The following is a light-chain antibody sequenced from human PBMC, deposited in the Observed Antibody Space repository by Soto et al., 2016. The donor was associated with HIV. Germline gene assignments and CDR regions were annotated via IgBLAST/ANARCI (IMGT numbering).Light chain of an antibody. Sequence: IQMTQSPSTLSASIGDRVTMTCRASQNINAWVAWYQQRPGKSPHLLIYQASNLENGVPSRFSGSGSGTEFTLTINNILPDDVATYYCQQYNYFPITFGQGTRLDIK. CDR2: QAS. J-gene: IGKJ5*01. V-gene: IGKV1-5*03. CDR1: QNINAW. CDR3: QQYNYFPIT.